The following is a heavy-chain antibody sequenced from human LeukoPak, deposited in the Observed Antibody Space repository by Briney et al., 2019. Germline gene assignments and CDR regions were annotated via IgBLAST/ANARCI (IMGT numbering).Heavy chain of an antibody. CDR1: GGSISPYY. D-gene: IGHD3-22*01. V-gene: IGHV4-4*07. Sequence: PSETLSLTCTVSGGSISPYYWSWIRQPAGKGLEWIGRIYTSGSTNYNPSLKSRVTMSVDTSKNQFSLKVTSATAADTAVYYCATQDRSGAYWYFDLWGRGTLVTVSS. CDR2: IYTSGST. J-gene: IGHJ2*01. CDR3: ATQDRSGAYWYFDL.